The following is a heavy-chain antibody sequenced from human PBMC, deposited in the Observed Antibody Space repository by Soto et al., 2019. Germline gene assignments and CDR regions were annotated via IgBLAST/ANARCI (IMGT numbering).Heavy chain of an antibody. V-gene: IGHV4-39*01. CDR2: IYYSGST. D-gene: IGHD6-19*01. Sequence: QLQLQESGPGLVKPSETLSLTCTVSGGSISSSSYYWGWIRQPPGKGLEWIGSIYYSGSTYYNPSLKSRVTISVDTSKNQFSLKLSSVTAADMAVDYCARRQLGIAVAVLAFDIWGQGTMVTVSS. CDR3: ARRQLGIAVAVLAFDI. CDR1: GGSISSSSYY. J-gene: IGHJ3*02.